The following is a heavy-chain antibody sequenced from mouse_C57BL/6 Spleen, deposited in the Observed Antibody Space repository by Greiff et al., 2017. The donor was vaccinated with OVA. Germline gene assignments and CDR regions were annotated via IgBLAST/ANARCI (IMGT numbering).Heavy chain of an antibody. CDR2: IYPYNGVS. V-gene: IGHV1-31*01. Sequence: EVMLVESGPELVKPGASVKISCKASGYSFTGYYMHWVKQSHGNILDWIGYIYPYNGVSSYNQKFKGKATLTVDKSSSTAYMELRSLTSEDSAVYYCARDAITTVVGGYFDYWGQGTTLTVSS. D-gene: IGHD1-1*01. CDR1: GYSFTGYY. J-gene: IGHJ2*01. CDR3: ARDAITTVVGGYFDY.